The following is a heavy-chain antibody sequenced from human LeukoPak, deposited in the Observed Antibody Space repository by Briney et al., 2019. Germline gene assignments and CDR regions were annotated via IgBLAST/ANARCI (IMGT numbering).Heavy chain of an antibody. Sequence: SQTLSLTCAISGDSVSTNSAGWNWIRQSPSRGLEWLGRTYYGSKWYNDYAVSVKSRITINPDTSKNQFSLHLNSVTPEDTAVYYCAKGYSISYWGQGTLVTVSS. V-gene: IGHV6-1*01. J-gene: IGHJ4*02. CDR3: AKGYSISY. CDR2: TYYGSKWYN. CDR1: GDSVSTNSAG. D-gene: IGHD6-13*01.